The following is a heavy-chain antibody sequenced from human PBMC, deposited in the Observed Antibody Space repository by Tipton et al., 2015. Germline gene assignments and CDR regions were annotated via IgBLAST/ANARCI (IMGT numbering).Heavy chain of an antibody. V-gene: IGHV4-59*01. CDR1: PDSINSYF. CDR2: FYHSGST. J-gene: IGHJ4*02. D-gene: IGHD4-23*01. CDR3: ARARGRHGGLFDS. Sequence: TLSLTCIVSPDSINSYFWSWIRQPPGKGLEWLGFFYHSGSTSYNPSLTSRVTISVDTSKTQFSLKMSSVTASDTAVYYCARARGRHGGLFDSWGQGILVTFSS.